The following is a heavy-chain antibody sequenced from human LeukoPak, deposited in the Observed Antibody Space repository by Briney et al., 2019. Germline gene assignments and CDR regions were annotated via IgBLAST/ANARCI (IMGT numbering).Heavy chain of an antibody. CDR1: GDSVSSNSAA. CDR2: TYYRSKWYN. D-gene: IGHD3-22*01. Sequence: SQTLSLTCAISGDSVSSNSAAWNWIRQSPSRGLEWLGRTYYRSKWYNDYAVSVKSRITINPATSKNQFSLQLNSVTPEDTAVYYCARGGYYDSSGYGAFDIWGQGTMVTVSS. J-gene: IGHJ3*02. CDR3: ARGGYYDSSGYGAFDI. V-gene: IGHV6-1*01.